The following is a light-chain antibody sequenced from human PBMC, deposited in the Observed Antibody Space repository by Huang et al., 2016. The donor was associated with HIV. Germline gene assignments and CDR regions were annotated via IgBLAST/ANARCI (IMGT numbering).Light chain of an antibody. CDR3: QQYYISPPT. CDR2: WAS. CDR1: QRVLSRPTNQTY. J-gene: IGKJ2*01. Sequence: DIVMTQSPDSLAVSLGERATINCKSSQRVLSRPTNQTYLAWYQQRTGQSPTLLIYWASTRQSGVPDRFSASGSGTHFTRTISSLQAEDVAFYYCQQYYISPPTFGQGTKLEI. V-gene: IGKV4-1*01.